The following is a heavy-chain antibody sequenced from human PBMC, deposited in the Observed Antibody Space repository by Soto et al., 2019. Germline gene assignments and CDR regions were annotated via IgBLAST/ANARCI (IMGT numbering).Heavy chain of an antibody. CDR3: AGDKGWFEP. Sequence: GGSLRLSCAASGFNFRNYGVHWVRQAPGKGLEWVALIWYDGSDKYYADSVKGRFTISRDNSKNTVYLQMNSLRVEGTAVYYRAGDKGWFEPWGQGTLVTVSS. CDR2: IWYDGSDK. V-gene: IGHV3-33*01. J-gene: IGHJ5*02. CDR1: GFNFRNYG.